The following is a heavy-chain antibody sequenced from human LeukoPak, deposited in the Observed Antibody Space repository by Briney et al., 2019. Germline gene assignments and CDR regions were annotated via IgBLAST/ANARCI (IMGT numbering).Heavy chain of an antibody. D-gene: IGHD6-19*01. Sequence: EASVKVSCKVSGYTLTELSMHWVRQAPGKGLEWMGGFDPEDGETIYAQKFQGRVTMTGDTSTDTAYMELSRLRSDDTAVYYCAREAYGSQGWSDRNNWFDPWGQGTLVTVSS. CDR1: GYTLTELS. CDR3: AREAYGSQGWSDRNNWFDP. J-gene: IGHJ5*02. CDR2: FDPEDGET. V-gene: IGHV1-24*01.